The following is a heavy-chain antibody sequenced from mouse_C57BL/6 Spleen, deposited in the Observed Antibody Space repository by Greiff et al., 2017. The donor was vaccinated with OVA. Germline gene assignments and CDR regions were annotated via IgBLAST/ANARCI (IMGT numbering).Heavy chain of an antibody. CDR1: GYTFTSYT. CDR2: INPSSGYT. Sequence: VKLQESGAELARPGASVKMSCKASGYTFTSYTMHWVKQRPGQGLEWIGYINPSSGYTKYNQKFKDKATLTADKSSSTAYMQLSSLTSEDSAVYYCAREDDGYPFAYWGQGTLVTVSA. J-gene: IGHJ3*01. D-gene: IGHD2-3*01. CDR3: AREDDGYPFAY. V-gene: IGHV1-4*01.